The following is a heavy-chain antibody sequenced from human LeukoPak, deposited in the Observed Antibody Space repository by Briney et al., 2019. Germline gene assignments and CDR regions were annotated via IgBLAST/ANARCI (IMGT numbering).Heavy chain of an antibody. D-gene: IGHD3-10*01. J-gene: IGHJ4*02. CDR2: ISSSGSTI. V-gene: IGHV3-11*04. CDR1: GFTFSDYY. CDR3: ARDPLLWFDSGSGG. Sequence: GGSLRLSCAASGFTFSDYYMSWIRQAPGKGLEWVSYISSSGSTIYYADSVKGRFTISRDNAKNSLYLQMNSLRAEDTAVYYCARDPLLWFDSGSGGWGQGTLVTVSS.